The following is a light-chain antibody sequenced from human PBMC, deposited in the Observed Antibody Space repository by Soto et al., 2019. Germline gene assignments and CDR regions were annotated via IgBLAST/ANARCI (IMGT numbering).Light chain of an antibody. V-gene: IGKV3D-20*02. Sequence: EIVMTQSPATLAVSPGERATLSCRASQSVSSSYLAWYQQKPGQAPRLLIYDASNRATGVPARFSGSGSGTDFTLTISSLEPEDFAVYYCQQRYRWPPITFGQGTRLE. J-gene: IGKJ5*01. CDR3: QQRYRWPPIT. CDR1: QSVSSSY. CDR2: DAS.